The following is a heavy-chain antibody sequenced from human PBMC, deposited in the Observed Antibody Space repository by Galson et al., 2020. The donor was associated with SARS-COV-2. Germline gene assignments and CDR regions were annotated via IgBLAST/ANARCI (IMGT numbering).Heavy chain of an antibody. D-gene: IGHD2-15*01. CDR2: FDPEDGET. J-gene: IGHJ4*02. CDR1: GYTLTELS. CDR3: ARDRSDCSGGSCYYFDY. Sequence: ASVKVSCKVSGYTLTELSMHWVRQAPGKGLEWMGGFDPEDGETIYAQKFQGRVTMTEDTSTSTVYMELSSLRSEDTAVYYCARDRSDCSGGSCYYFDYWGQGTLVTVSS. V-gene: IGHV1-24*01.